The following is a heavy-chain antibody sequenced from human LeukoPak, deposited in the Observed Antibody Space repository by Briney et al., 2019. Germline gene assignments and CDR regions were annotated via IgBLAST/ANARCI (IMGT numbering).Heavy chain of an antibody. J-gene: IGHJ4*02. V-gene: IGHV1-2*02. CDR2: INPNSGGT. D-gene: IGHD3-3*01. Sequence: ASVKVSCKASAYTFAGYYIHWVRQAPGQGLEWMGWINPNSGGTNYAQKFQGRVTMTRDTSISTAYMELSRLRSDDTAVYYCARDYPYYDFWSGSLDYWGQGTLVTVSS. CDR3: ARDYPYYDFWSGSLDY. CDR1: AYTFAGYY.